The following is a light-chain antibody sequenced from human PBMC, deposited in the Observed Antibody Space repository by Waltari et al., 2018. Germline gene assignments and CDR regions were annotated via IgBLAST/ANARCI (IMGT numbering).Light chain of an antibody. CDR1: QSISRY. Sequence: EVVLTQSPGTLSLSPGERATLFCRASQSISRYLVWYQQRPGQAPRLLIYGASIRAAGIPDRFSGSGSGTDFTLSISRLDPEDFAVYYCQNHERLPATFGQGTRVEIK. V-gene: IGKV3-20*01. CDR3: QNHERLPAT. J-gene: IGKJ1*01. CDR2: GAS.